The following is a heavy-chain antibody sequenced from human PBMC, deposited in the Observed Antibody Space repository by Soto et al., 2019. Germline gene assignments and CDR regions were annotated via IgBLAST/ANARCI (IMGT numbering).Heavy chain of an antibody. CDR3: ARCMGGEDYPH. Sequence: QITLKESGPTLVTLTQTLTLTCTFSGFSLTTNGVGVAWIRQAPVKAPMWVAASYWDDDERYRQSLKSRPTITKDTSENRVVLRLTTMDPIDTGTYYCARCMGGEDYPHWGQGTLVTVSS. CDR2: SYWDDDE. CDR1: GFSLTTNGVG. J-gene: IGHJ4*02. V-gene: IGHV2-5*02. D-gene: IGHD3-10*01.